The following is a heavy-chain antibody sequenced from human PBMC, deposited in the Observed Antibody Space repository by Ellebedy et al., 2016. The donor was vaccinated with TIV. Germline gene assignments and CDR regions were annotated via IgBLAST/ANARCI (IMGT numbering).Heavy chain of an antibody. V-gene: IGHV1-46*01. D-gene: IGHD3-22*01. CDR3: ARVSGYDYRRVPFDY. CDR1: GYTFTSYW. CDR2: INPSGGST. Sequence: AASVKVSCKASGYTFTSYWMHWVRQAPGQGLEWMGMINPSGGSTSYAQKFQVRVTMTRDTSTSTVYMELSSLRSEDTAVYYWARVSGYDYRRVPFDYWGQGTLVTVST. J-gene: IGHJ4*02.